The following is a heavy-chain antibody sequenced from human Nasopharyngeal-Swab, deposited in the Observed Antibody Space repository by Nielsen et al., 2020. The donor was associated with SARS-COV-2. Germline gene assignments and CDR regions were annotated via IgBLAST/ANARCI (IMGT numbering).Heavy chain of an antibody. Sequence: GGSLRLSCAASGFTFSTYWVHWVRQVSGVGLVWVSRINADGSTTDYADSVKGRFTISRDNAKNTLYLQMNSLRAEDTAVYYCARAGNYYFEYWGQGTLVTVSS. CDR2: INADGSTT. CDR1: GFTFSTYW. CDR3: ARAGNYYFEY. V-gene: IGHV3-74*01. D-gene: IGHD1-7*01. J-gene: IGHJ4*02.